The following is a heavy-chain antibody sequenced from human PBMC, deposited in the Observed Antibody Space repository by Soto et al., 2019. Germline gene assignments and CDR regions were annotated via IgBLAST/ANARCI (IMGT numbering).Heavy chain of an antibody. V-gene: IGHV6-1*01. Sequence: HTLSLTCAISGDSESRHSAAWNWNRQSPSRGLEWIGRTYYRSKWYNEYAVCVKSRITINPDTSKNQFALQLNSVTPEDTAVDDCASELELAFDIWGQGTMVTVSS. J-gene: IGHJ3*02. D-gene: IGHD1-7*01. CDR3: ASELELAFDI. CDR2: TYYRSKWYN. CDR1: GDSESRHSAA.